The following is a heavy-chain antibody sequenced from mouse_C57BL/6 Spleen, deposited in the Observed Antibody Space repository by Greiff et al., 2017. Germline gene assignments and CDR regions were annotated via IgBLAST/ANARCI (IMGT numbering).Heavy chain of an antibody. CDR1: GYTFTSYW. CDR2: IDPSDSYT. CDR3: ARLGTGAMDY. D-gene: IGHD4-1*01. V-gene: IGHV1-50*01. Sequence: QVQLQQPGAELVKPGASVKLSCKASGYTFTSYWMQWVKQRPGQGLEWIGEIDPSDSYTNYNQKFKGKATLTVDTSSSTAYMQLSSLTSEDSAVYFCARLGTGAMDYWGQGTSVTVSS. J-gene: IGHJ4*01.